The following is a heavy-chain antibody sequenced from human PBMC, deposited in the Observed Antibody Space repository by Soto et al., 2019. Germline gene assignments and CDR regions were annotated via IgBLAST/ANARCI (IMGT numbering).Heavy chain of an antibody. V-gene: IGHV3-15*01. D-gene: IGHD3-10*01. CDR3: TTGPGGSGSYYPH. Sequence: EVQLVESGGGLVKPGGSLRLSCAASGFTFSNAWMSWVRQAPGKGLEWVGRIKSKTDGGTTDYAAPVKGRFTISRDDSKNTLYLQMNSLKTEDTAVYYCTTGPGGSGSYYPHWGQGTLVTVSS. CDR2: IKSKTDGGTT. CDR1: GFTFSNAW. J-gene: IGHJ4*02.